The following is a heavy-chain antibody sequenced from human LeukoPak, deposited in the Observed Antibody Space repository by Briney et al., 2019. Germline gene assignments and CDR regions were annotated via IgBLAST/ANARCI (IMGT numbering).Heavy chain of an antibody. CDR2: INPSGGTT. CDR3: ARDYYGSGSFPLGY. Sequence: GASVKVSCKASGYTFTSYYIHWVRQTPGQGLEWMGIINPSGGTTSYAQKFQGRVIMTRDTSTSTVYMELSSLRSEDTAVYYCARDYYGSGSFPLGYWGQGTQVTVSS. D-gene: IGHD3-10*01. V-gene: IGHV1-46*01. J-gene: IGHJ4*02. CDR1: GYTFTSYY.